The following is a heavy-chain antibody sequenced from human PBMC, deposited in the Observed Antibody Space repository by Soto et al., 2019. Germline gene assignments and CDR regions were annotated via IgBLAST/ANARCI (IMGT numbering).Heavy chain of an antibody. Sequence: QVQLRESGPGLVRPSGTLSLVCAVSGGSISSSHFWSWVRQSPGQGLEWVAEIFHTGTNNYHPALTRRVTISVDNSKNQFSLKLSSVTAADTAVYYCARQLERGDLPEGFEYWGQGTLATVSS. CDR1: GGSISSSHF. J-gene: IGHJ4*02. CDR3: ARQLERGDLPEGFEY. CDR2: IFHTGTN. D-gene: IGHD1-1*01. V-gene: IGHV4-4*02.